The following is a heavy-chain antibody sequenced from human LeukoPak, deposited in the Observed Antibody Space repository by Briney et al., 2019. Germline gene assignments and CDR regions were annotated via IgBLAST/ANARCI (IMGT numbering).Heavy chain of an antibody. CDR2: MNPNSGNT. J-gene: IGHJ6*03. V-gene: IGHV1-8*01. CDR3: ARLYYDSSGRYYYYYYMDV. Sequence: ASVKVSCKASGYTFTSYDINWVRQATGQGLEWMGWMNPNSGNTGYAQKFQGRVTMTRNTSISTAYMELSSLRSEDTAVYYCARLYYDSSGRYYYYYYMDVWGKGTTVTISS. CDR1: GYTFTSYD. D-gene: IGHD3-22*01.